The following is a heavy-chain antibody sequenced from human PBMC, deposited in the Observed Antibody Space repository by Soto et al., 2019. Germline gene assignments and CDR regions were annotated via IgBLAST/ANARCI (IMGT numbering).Heavy chain of an antibody. CDR3: VRDHYDLWSGLDV. Sequence: HPGGSLRLSCAASGFTFDNHGMHWVRQAPGKGLEWLSLVSWDGNKKYYADSVRGRFSISRDNSKNTVSLQMISLRPEDTALYYCVRDHYDLWSGLDVWGQGTTVTVSS. J-gene: IGHJ6*02. V-gene: IGHV3-30-3*01. CDR1: GFTFDNHG. CDR2: VSWDGNKK. D-gene: IGHD3-3*01.